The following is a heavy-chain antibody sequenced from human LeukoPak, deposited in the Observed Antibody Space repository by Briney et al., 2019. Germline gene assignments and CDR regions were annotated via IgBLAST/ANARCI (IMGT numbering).Heavy chain of an antibody. CDR3: ARRKSGAVAVDY. D-gene: IGHD6-19*01. CDR2: IYYSGST. J-gene: IGHJ4*02. Sequence: PSETLSLTCTVSGGSISSYYWGWIRQPPGKGLEWIGSIYYSGSTYYNPSLKSRVTISVDTSKNQFSLKMSSVTAADTAVYYCARRKSGAVAVDYWGQGTLITVSS. V-gene: IGHV4-39*01. CDR1: GGSISSYY.